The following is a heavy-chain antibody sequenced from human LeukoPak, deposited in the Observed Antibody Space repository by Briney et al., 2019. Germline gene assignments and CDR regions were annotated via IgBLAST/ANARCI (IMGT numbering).Heavy chain of an antibody. V-gene: IGHV3-11*04. Sequence: GGSLRLSCAASGFTFSDYYMSWIRQAPGKGLEWVSYISSSGNIIYFADSVKGRFTISRDNAKNSLYLQMNSLRAEDTAVYYCARVAVTGIGVDYWGRGTQVTVSS. CDR1: GFTFSDYY. D-gene: IGHD6-19*01. J-gene: IGHJ4*02. CDR3: ARVAVTGIGVDY. CDR2: ISSSGNII.